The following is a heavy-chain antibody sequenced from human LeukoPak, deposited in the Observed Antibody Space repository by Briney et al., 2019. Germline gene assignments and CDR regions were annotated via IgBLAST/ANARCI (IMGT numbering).Heavy chain of an antibody. J-gene: IGHJ4*02. D-gene: IGHD6-13*01. Sequence: GGSLRLSCAASGFTFSSYAMSWVRQAPGKGLEWVSGISGFGGSTYYAPSVKGRLTISRDNFGNMLYLHLDSLRVEDTAIYYCARRSGSSWSSFDYWGQGALVTVSS. CDR3: ARRSGSSWSSFDY. CDR2: ISGFGGST. V-gene: IGHV3-23*01. CDR1: GFTFSSYA.